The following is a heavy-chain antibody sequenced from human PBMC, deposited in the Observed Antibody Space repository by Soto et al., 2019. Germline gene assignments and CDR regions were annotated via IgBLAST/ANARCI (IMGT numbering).Heavy chain of an antibody. D-gene: IGHD1-26*01. CDR1: GYTFTSYG. V-gene: IGHV1-18*01. J-gene: IGHJ6*02. CDR3: ARDKPNSGSYYEDYYYGMDV. Sequence: GASVKVSCTASGYTFTSYGISWVRQAPGQGLEWMGWISAYNGNTNYAQKLQGRVTMTTDTSTSTAYMELRSLRSDDTAVYYCARDKPNSGSYYEDYYYGMDVWGQGTTVTVSS. CDR2: ISAYNGNT.